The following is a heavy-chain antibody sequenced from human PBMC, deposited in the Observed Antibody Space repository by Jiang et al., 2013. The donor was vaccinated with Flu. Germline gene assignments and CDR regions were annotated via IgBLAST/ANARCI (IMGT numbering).Heavy chain of an antibody. J-gene: IGHJ5*02. D-gene: IGHD3-10*01. V-gene: IGHV1-8*01. CDR2: NPNSGNT. Sequence: NPNSGNTGYAQKFQGRVIMTRNTSVSTAYMELSSLRSEDTAVYYCARVWFGELLYLWFDPWGQGTLVTVSS. CDR3: ARVWFGELLYLWFDP.